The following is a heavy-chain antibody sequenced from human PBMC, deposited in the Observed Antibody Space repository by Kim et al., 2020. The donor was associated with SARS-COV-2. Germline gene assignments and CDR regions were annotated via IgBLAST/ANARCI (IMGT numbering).Heavy chain of an antibody. J-gene: IGHJ4*02. Sequence: SETLSLTCTVSGGSISSRSYYWGWIRQPPGKGLEWIGSIYYNGSTHYNPSLKSRVIISVDTSKNQFSLQLNSVTAADTAIYYCTRPRGRFEESHVSYWGQGTLVTVSS. CDR3: TRPRGRFEESHVSY. CDR2: IYYNGST. D-gene: IGHD3-10*01. V-gene: IGHV4-39*01. CDR1: GGSISSRSYY.